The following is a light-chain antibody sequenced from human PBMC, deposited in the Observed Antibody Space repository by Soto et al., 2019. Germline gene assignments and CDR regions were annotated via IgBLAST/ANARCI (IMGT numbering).Light chain of an antibody. J-gene: IGLJ1*01. V-gene: IGLV2-11*01. CDR2: DVS. CDR3: CSYAGSYSYV. Sequence: QSALTQPRSVSGSPGQSVTISCTGTSSDVGGYNYVSWYQQHPGKAPKLMIYDVSKRPSGVPDCFSGSKSGNTASLTISGLPAEDEADYYCCSYAGSYSYVFGTGTKVTVL. CDR1: SSDVGGYNY.